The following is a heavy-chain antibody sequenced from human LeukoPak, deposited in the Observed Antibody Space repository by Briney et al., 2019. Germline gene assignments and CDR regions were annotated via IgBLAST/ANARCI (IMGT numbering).Heavy chain of an antibody. CDR2: IYYSGST. V-gene: IGHV4-39*07. J-gene: IGHJ4*02. CDR1: GGSISSSSYY. D-gene: IGHD6-13*01. CDR3: AREQPIAAAGRIGDY. Sequence: SETLSLTCTVSGGSISSSSYYWGWIRQPPGKGLEWIGSIYYSGSTYYNPSLKSRVTISVDTSKNQFSLKLSSVTAADTAVYYCAREQPIAAAGRIGDYWGQGTLVTVSS.